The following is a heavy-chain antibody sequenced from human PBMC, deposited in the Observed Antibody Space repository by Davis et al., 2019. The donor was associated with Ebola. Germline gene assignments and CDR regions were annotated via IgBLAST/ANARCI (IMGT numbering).Heavy chain of an antibody. CDR1: GFTFSSYS. CDR2: ISSSSSYI. V-gene: IGHV3-21*01. CDR3: ASSRPGTIFGVVIITLRDPGDYYMDV. J-gene: IGHJ6*03. D-gene: IGHD3-3*01. Sequence: PGGSLRLSCAASGFTFSSYSMNWVRQAPGKGLEWVSSISSSSSYIYYADSVKGRFTISRDNAKNSLYLQMNSLRAEDTAVYYCASSRPGTIFGVVIITLRDPGDYYMDVWGKGTTVTVSS.